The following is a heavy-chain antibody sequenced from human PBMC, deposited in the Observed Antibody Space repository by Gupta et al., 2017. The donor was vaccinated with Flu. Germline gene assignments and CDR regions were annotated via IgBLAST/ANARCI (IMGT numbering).Heavy chain of an antibody. CDR3: ARLGYNNSWIDS. J-gene: IGHJ5*01. Sequence: ISSGTYYGGWIRQPPGKGLDWIGSIYYSGSTDYNPSLKSRVTISVDTAKKRFSLNLNYVHDTDTAVYYCARLGYNNSWIDSWGQGTLVTVSS. D-gene: IGHD1-20*01. CDR1: ISSGTYY. V-gene: IGHV4-39*01. CDR2: IYYSGST.